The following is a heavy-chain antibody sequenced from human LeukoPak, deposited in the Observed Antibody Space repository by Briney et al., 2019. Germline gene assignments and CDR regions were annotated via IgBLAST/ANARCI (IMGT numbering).Heavy chain of an antibody. CDR1: GFTFSSYG. Sequence: GASLRLSCAASGFTFSSYGMHWVRQAPGKGLEWVAVISYDGSNKYYADSVKGRITISRDNSKNTLYLQMNSLRAEDTAVYCCAKEDVRNHLKLYGDLCFDYLGQGTLVTVSS. D-gene: IGHD4-17*01. V-gene: IGHV3-30*18. J-gene: IGHJ4*02. CDR3: AKEDVRNHLKLYGDLCFDY. CDR2: ISYDGSNK.